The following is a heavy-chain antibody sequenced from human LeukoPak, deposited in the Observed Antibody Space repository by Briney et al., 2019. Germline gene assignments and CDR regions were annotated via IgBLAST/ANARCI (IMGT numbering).Heavy chain of an antibody. J-gene: IGHJ4*02. Sequence: SQTLSLTCTVSGGSISSDAYYLTWNRQHPGKGLEWIGYIYYTGGTYYNPSLESRVTISVDTSKNQFSLRLNSVTAADTAVYYCARVPRHTAMVVDNWGQGTLVTVSS. CDR1: GGSISSDAYY. V-gene: IGHV4-31*03. D-gene: IGHD5-18*01. CDR2: IYYTGGT. CDR3: ARVPRHTAMVVDN.